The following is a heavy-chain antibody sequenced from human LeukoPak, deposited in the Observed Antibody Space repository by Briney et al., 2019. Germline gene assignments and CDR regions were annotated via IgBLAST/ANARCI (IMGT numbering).Heavy chain of an antibody. Sequence: PGGSLRLSCAASGFTFSSYWMSWVRQAPGKGLEWVANIKQDGSEKYYVDSVKGRFTISRDNAKHSLYLQMNSLRAEDTAVYYCARDPYSSSWFYYYYYGMDVWGQGTTVTVSS. CDR3: ARDPYSSSWFYYYYYGMDV. V-gene: IGHV3-7*01. CDR1: GFTFSSYW. J-gene: IGHJ6*02. CDR2: IKQDGSEK. D-gene: IGHD6-13*01.